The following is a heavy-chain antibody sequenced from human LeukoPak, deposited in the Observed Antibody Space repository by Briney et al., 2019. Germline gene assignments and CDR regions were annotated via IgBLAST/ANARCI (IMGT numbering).Heavy chain of an antibody. V-gene: IGHV3-13*01. CDR2: IGTAGDT. CDR3: ARSRGRSGWFDY. Sequence: GGSLRLSCSASGFTFSSYDMHWVRQATGKGLEWVSAIGTAGDTYYPGSVKGRFTISRENAKNSLYLQMNSLRAGDTAVYYCARSRGRSGWFDYWGQGTLVTVSS. J-gene: IGHJ4*02. CDR1: GFTFSSYD. D-gene: IGHD6-19*01.